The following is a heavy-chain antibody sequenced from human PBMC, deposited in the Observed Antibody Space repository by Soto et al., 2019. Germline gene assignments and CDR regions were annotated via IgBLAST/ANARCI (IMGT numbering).Heavy chain of an antibody. Sequence: QVQLVQSGAEVKKPGSSVKVSCKASGGTFSSYTISWVRQAPGQGLEWMGRIIPILGIANYAQKFQGRVTITAVKSTSTAYMELSSLRSEDTAVYYCASCAIVSGGSCYLDYWGQGTLVTVSS. D-gene: IGHD2-15*01. CDR2: IIPILGIA. V-gene: IGHV1-69*02. J-gene: IGHJ4*02. CDR1: GGTFSSYT. CDR3: ASCAIVSGGSCYLDY.